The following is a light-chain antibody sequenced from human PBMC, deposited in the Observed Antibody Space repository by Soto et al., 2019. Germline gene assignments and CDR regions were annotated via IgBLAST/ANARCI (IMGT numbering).Light chain of an antibody. CDR3: GSYTSSSNYV. Sequence: QSALTQPASVSGSPGQSITISCTGYIHYDFLSWYQQHPGTAPKLVIYEVSNRPSGTSDRFSGSKSGHTASLTISGLQTEDEAVYYCGSYTSSSNYVFGTGTKVTVL. CDR2: EVS. J-gene: IGLJ1*01. V-gene: IGLV2-14*01. CDR1: IHYDF.